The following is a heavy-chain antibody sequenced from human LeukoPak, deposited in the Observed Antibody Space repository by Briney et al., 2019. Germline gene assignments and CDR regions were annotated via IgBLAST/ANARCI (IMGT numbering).Heavy chain of an antibody. V-gene: IGHV3-48*04. J-gene: IGHJ4*02. D-gene: IGHD3-10*01. CDR3: ARERGVIDY. CDR2: ISTTSTTI. Sequence: GGSLRLSCAASGFTFSSYSMNWVRQAPGKGLEWVSYISTTSTTINYVDSVKGRFTVSRDNAKQSLYLQMNSLRADDTAVYYCARERGVIDYWGQGTLVTVSS. CDR1: GFTFSSYS.